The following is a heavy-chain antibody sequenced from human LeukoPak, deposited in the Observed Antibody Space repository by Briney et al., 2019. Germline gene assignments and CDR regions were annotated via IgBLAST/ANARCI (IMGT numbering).Heavy chain of an antibody. D-gene: IGHD4-17*01. J-gene: IGHJ4*02. Sequence: SETLSLTCAVSGGSISSGGYSWSWIRQPPGKGLEWIGYIYHSGSTYYNPSLKSRVTISVDRSKNQFSLKLSSVTAADTAVYYCAREGFGDCGDSLGIDYWGQGTLVTVSS. V-gene: IGHV4-30-2*01. CDR1: GGSISSGGYS. CDR3: AREGFGDCGDSLGIDY. CDR2: IYHSGST.